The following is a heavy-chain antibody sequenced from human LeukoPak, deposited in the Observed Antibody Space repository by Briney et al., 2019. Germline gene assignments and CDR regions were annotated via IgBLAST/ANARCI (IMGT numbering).Heavy chain of an antibody. V-gene: IGHV3-23*01. D-gene: IGHD2-2*01. CDR3: ARFSRSYCSCTGCSKYFGY. CDR2: ISINVDNT. J-gene: IGHJ4*02. CDR1: GFTFTSYA. Sequence: GGSLRLSCAASGFTFTSYAMSWVRQAPGKGLEWVSGISINVDNTYYADSVKGRFTISRDNSKRTLFLQMNSLRAEDTAVYYCARFSRSYCSCTGCSKYFGYWGKLILVTFSS.